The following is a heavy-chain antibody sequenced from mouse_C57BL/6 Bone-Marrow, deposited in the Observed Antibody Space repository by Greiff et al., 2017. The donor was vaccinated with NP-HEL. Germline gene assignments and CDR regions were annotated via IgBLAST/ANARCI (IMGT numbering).Heavy chain of an antibody. CDR2: ISNGGGST. CDR3: ARQEGYGNYWYFGV. D-gene: IGHD2-1*01. CDR1: GFTFSDYY. V-gene: IGHV5-12*01. Sequence: EVQRVESGGGLVQPGGSLKLSCAASGFTFSDYYMYWVRQTPEKRLEWVAYISNGGGSTYYTDTVKGRFTISRDNAQNTLYLQMSRLKSEDTAMYYCARQEGYGNYWYFGVWGTGTTVTVSS. J-gene: IGHJ1*03.